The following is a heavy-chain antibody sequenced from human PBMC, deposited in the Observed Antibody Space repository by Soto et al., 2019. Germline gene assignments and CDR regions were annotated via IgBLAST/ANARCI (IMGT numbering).Heavy chain of an antibody. D-gene: IGHD5-12*01. CDR3: ARRPTLGGGYDLTYSGMDV. Sequence: QVQLVQSGAEVKKPGSSVKVSCKASGGTFSSYAISWVRQAPGQGLEWMGGIIPIFGTANYAQKFQGRVTITAAESTSTAYMELSSLRSEDTAVYYCARRPTLGGGYDLTYSGMDVWGPGTTVTVSS. CDR2: IIPIFGTA. CDR1: GGTFSSYA. J-gene: IGHJ6*02. V-gene: IGHV1-69*12.